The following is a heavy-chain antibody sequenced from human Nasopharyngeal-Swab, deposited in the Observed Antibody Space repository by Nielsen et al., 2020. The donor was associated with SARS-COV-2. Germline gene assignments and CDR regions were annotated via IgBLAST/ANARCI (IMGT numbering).Heavy chain of an antibody. V-gene: IGHV2-5*02. CDR1: GFSLSTSGVG. D-gene: IGHD6-13*01. CDR2: IYWDDDK. CDR3: ARIKSTAAAGVGGAFDI. Sequence: SGPTLVKPTQTLTLTCTFSGFSLSTSGVGVGWIRQPPGKALEWLALIYWDDDKRYSPSLKTRLTISKDTSKNQVVLTMTNMDPVDTATYYCARIKSTAAAGVGGAFDIWGQGTMVTVSS. J-gene: IGHJ3*02.